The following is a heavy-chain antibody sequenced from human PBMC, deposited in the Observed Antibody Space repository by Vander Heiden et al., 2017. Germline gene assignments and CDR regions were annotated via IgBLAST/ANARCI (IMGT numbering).Heavy chain of an antibody. J-gene: IGHJ4*02. D-gene: IGHD6-13*01. V-gene: IGHV3-11*01. CDR3: AKDILAAGLHFDS. Sequence: QVQLVESGGGLVKPGRSLRLSCAASVFTFSDYYMSWIRQAPGKGLEWVAYINPSDTTTYSADSVKGRFTISRDNAQNSLYLQMNSLRAEDTAIYYCAKDILAAGLHFDSWGQGTLVTVSS. CDR1: VFTFSDYY. CDR2: INPSDTTT.